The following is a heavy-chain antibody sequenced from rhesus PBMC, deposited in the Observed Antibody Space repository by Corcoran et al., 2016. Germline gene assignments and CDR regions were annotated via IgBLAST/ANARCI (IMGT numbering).Heavy chain of an antibody. J-gene: IGHJ4*01. V-gene: IGHV4-99*01. Sequence: QVQLQESGPGLVKPSETLSLTCAVSGYSISSGYYWGGIRQPPGKGREYIGYISDSSGSPYYNPSLESQVSISKDPSKNPFSLKLSSVTAADTAVYYCARRGSGSPFDYWGQGVLVTVSS. D-gene: IGHD6-31*01. CDR1: GYSISSGYY. CDR3: ARRGSGSPFDY. CDR2: ISDSSGSP.